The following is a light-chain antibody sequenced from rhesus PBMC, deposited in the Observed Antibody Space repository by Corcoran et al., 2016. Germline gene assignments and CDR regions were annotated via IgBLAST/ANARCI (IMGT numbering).Light chain of an antibody. J-gene: IGKJ3*01. CDR2: SAS. Sequence: DIQMSQSPSSLSASVGDKVTITSRASQGIGNALAWYQQKPGKAPKLLIYSASSLESGVPSRFSGRRSVSDLTLTISSLQPEDFATYYCPQCYSTPFAFGPGTKLDIK. CDR1: QGIGNA. V-gene: IGKV1-33*02. CDR3: PQCYSTPFA.